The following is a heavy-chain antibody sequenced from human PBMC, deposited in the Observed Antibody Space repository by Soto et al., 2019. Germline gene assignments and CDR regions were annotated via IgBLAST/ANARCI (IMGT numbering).Heavy chain of an antibody. D-gene: IGHD1-1*01. CDR3: ARAGGMRGTDV. V-gene: IGHV1-69*02. CDR1: GGTFSSYT. CDR2: IIPILGIA. J-gene: IGHJ6*02. Sequence: QVQLVQSGAEVKKPGSSVKVSCKASGGTFSSYTISWVRQAPGQGLEWMGRIIPILGIANYAQKFQGRVTSTADKATSPGYMELSRLRSEDTAVYYCARAGGMRGTDVWGQGTTVTVSS.